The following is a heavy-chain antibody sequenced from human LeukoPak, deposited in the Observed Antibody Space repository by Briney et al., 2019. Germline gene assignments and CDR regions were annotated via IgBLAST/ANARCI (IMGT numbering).Heavy chain of an antibody. V-gene: IGHV5-51*01. J-gene: IGHJ4*02. Sequence: GESLTVSCKGSGYSFTSYWIGWVRQMPGKGLKWMGLIYPGDSDARYSPSFQGQVTISADKSISTAYLQWSSLKASDTAMYYCARRRDLYSGSYYPFDYWGQGTLVSVSS. CDR3: ARRRDLYSGSYYPFDY. CDR2: IYPGDSDA. CDR1: GYSFTSYW. D-gene: IGHD1-26*01.